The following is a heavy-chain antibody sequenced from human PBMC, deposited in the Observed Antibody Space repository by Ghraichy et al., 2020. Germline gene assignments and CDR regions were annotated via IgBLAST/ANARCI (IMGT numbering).Heavy chain of an antibody. V-gene: IGHV3-30*04. CDR2: ISHDGSNK. CDR3: ARDLYQWPPPYYFDY. CDR1: GFTFSSYA. D-gene: IGHD6-19*01. J-gene: IGHJ4*02. Sequence: GGSLRLSCAASGFTFSSYAMHWVRQAPGKGLEWVAVISHDGSNKYYADSVKGRFTISRDNSKNTLYLQMNSLRAEDTAVYYCARDLYQWPPPYYFDYWGQGTLVTVSS.